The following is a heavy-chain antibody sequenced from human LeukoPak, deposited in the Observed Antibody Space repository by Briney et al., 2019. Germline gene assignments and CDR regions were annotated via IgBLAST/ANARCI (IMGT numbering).Heavy chain of an antibody. J-gene: IGHJ4*02. V-gene: IGHV4-39*01. CDR3: ARNDVDTAFFDY. Sequence: PSETLSLTCTVSGGSISSSSYYWGWIRQPPGKGLEWLGSIYYSGSTYYNPSLKSRVTISVDTSKNQFSLKLSSVTAADTAVYYCARNDVDTAFFDYWGQGTLVTVSS. CDR2: IYYSGST. CDR1: GGSISSSSYY. D-gene: IGHD5-18*01.